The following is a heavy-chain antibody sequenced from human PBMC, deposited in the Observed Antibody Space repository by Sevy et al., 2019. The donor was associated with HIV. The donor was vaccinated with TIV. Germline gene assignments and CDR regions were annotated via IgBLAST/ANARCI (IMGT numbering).Heavy chain of an antibody. J-gene: IGHJ4*02. D-gene: IGHD3-9*01. CDR2: INPSGGST. Sequence: ASEKVSCKASGYTFTSYYMHWVRQAPGQGLEWMGIINPSGGSTSYAQKFQGRVTMTRDTSTSTVYMELSSLRSEDTAVYYCARDSDNYDILTGYYPFDYWGQGTLVTVSS. V-gene: IGHV1-46*01. CDR1: GYTFTSYY. CDR3: ARDSDNYDILTGYYPFDY.